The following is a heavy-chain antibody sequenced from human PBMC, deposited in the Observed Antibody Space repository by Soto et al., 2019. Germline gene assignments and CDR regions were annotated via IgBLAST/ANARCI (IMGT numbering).Heavy chain of an antibody. J-gene: IGHJ3*02. CDR3: ARDHDRYYDILTGYYGLTNAFDI. Sequence: ASVKVSCKASGYTFTSYGISWVRQAPGQGLEWMGWISAYNGNTNYAQKLQGRVTMTTDTSTSTAYMELRSLRSDDTAVYYCARDHDRYYDILTGYYGLTNAFDILGQGKMVTVS. V-gene: IGHV1-18*01. D-gene: IGHD3-9*01. CDR2: ISAYNGNT. CDR1: GYTFTSYG.